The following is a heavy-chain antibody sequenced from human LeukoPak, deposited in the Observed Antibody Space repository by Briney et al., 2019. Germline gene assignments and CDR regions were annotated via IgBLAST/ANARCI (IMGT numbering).Heavy chain of an antibody. J-gene: IGHJ5*02. CDR3: AKGEYDYVWGSLDP. D-gene: IGHD3-16*01. CDR1: GFTFSSYG. Sequence: GGSLRLSCAASGFTFSSYGMHWVSQAPGKGLEWVAVISYDGSNKYYADSVKGRFTISRDNSNNTLYLQMNSLRAEDTAVYYCAKGEYDYVWGSLDPWGQGTLVTVSS. V-gene: IGHV3-30*18. CDR2: ISYDGSNK.